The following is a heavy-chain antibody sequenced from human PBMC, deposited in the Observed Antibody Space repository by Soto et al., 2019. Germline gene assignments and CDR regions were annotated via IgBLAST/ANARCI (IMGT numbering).Heavy chain of an antibody. CDR2: IGAAGDP. CDR3: AKSSSDSLTSFDS. V-gene: IGHV3-13*05. D-gene: IGHD2-21*02. CDR1: GFTFSIFD. Sequence: EVQLVESGGVLIQPGESVRLSCAASGFTFSIFDMHWVRQAPGKGLEWVSAIGAAGDPHYSGSVKGRFIISRQNAKNSLYLQMNSLTVGDTAVYYCAKSSSDSLTSFDSWGQGTLVTVSS. J-gene: IGHJ5*01.